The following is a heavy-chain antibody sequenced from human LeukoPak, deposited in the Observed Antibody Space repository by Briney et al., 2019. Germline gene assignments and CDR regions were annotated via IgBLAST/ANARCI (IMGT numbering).Heavy chain of an antibody. J-gene: IGHJ5*02. CDR3: ALNNLYSSSRRGWFDP. D-gene: IGHD6-13*01. CDR2: IIPIFGTA. CDR1: GGTFSSYA. V-gene: IGHV1-69*13. Sequence: SVKVSCKASGGTFSSYAISWVRQAPGQGLEWMGGIIPIFGTANYAQKFQGRVTITADESTSTAYMELSSLRSEDTAVYYCALNNLYSSSRRGWFDPWGQGTLVTVSS.